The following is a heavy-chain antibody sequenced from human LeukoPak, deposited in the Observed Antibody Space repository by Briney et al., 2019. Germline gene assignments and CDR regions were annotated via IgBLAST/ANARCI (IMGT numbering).Heavy chain of an antibody. D-gene: IGHD5-18*01. Sequence: PSETLSLTCTVSGGSISSYYWSWIRQPPGKGLEWIGYIYYSGSTNYNPSLKSRVTISVDTSKNQFSLKLSSVTAADTAVYYCGRGPPPLYGYYAFDIWGQGTMVTVSS. CDR2: IYYSGST. V-gene: IGHV4-59*01. CDR1: GGSISSYY. CDR3: GRGPPPLYGYYAFDI. J-gene: IGHJ3*02.